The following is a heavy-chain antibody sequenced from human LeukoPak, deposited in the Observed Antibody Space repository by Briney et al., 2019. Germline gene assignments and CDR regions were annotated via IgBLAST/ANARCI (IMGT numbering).Heavy chain of an antibody. V-gene: IGHV4-61*05. Sequence: PSETLSLTCTVSGGSISSGSYYWGWIRQPPGKGLEWIGYMYYSGNTNYNPSLKSRVTISVDTSKNQFSLKLSSVTAADTAVYYCARHGSSIAARPGMWNYYYYYMDVWGKGTTVTVSS. J-gene: IGHJ6*03. CDR2: MYYSGNT. D-gene: IGHD6-6*01. CDR1: GGSISSGSYY. CDR3: ARHGSSIAARPGMWNYYYYYMDV.